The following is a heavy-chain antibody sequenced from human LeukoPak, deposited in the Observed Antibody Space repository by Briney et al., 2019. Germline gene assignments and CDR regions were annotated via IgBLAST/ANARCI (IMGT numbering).Heavy chain of an antibody. D-gene: IGHD2-8*01. V-gene: IGHV1-18*01. CDR2: ISAYNGNT. CDR3: ARDDWVMVYAIPSDAFDI. J-gene: IGHJ3*02. Sequence: ASVKVSCKASGGTFSSYAISWVRQAPGQGLEWMGRISAYNGNTNYAQKLQGRVTMTTDTSTSTAYMELRSLRSDDTAVYYCARDDWVMVYAIPSDAFDIWGQGTMVTVSS. CDR1: GGTFSSYA.